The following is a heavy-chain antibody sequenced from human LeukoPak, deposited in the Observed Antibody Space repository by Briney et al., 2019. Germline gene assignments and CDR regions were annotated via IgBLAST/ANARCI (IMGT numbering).Heavy chain of an antibody. CDR2: MSGSGGDT. Sequence: GGSLRLSCAASGFTFSRYAMRWVRQAPGEGLEWVSGMSGSGGDTYYADSVKGRFTISRDNSKNTLYLQMNSLRAEDTAVYYCAKSSSYYDSSGYLYYFDYWGQGTLVTVSS. CDR1: GFTFSRYA. J-gene: IGHJ4*02. CDR3: AKSSSYYDSSGYLYYFDY. V-gene: IGHV3-23*01. D-gene: IGHD3-22*01.